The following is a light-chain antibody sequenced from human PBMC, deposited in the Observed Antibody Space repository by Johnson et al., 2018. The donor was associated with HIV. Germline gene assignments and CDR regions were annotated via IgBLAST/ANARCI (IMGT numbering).Light chain of an antibody. Sequence: QSVLTQPPSVSAALGQKVTVSCAGSSSNIGKNYVSWYQQLPERAPKLLIYDNNKRPSGIPDRISGSKSGTSATLGITGLQTGDEADYYCGTWDSSLSAYVFGTGTKVTVL. V-gene: IGLV1-51*01. CDR1: SSNIGKNY. J-gene: IGLJ1*01. CDR3: GTWDSSLSAYV. CDR2: DNN.